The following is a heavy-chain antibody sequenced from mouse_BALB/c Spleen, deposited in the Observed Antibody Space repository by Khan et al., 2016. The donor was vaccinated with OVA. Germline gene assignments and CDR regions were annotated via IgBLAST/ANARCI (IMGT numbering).Heavy chain of an antibody. J-gene: IGHJ4*01. CDR3: ARHQFPLSMDS. V-gene: IGHV2-6-2*01. CDR2: IWSDGST. Sequence: VQLVESGPDLVAPSQSLSITCTVSGFSLTSYAIHWVRQPPGKGLEWLVVIWSDGSTTYNSALKSRLSISKDNSKRQDFLKINSLQTDDTAMYYCARHQFPLSMDSWGQGTSVTVSS. CDR1: GFSLTSYA.